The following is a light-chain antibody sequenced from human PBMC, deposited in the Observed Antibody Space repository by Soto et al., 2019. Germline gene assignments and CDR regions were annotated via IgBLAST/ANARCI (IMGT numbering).Light chain of an antibody. J-gene: IGLJ3*02. V-gene: IGLV1-44*01. Sequence: QSVLTQPPSASGTPGQSVTISCSGSSSNIGSNTVNWYQQLSGAAPKLLIHNNDQRPSGVPDRFSGSKSDTSASLAISGLQSADEADYYCAAWDDSLTAVLFGGETKLTVL. CDR3: AAWDDSLTAVL. CDR1: SSNIGSNT. CDR2: NND.